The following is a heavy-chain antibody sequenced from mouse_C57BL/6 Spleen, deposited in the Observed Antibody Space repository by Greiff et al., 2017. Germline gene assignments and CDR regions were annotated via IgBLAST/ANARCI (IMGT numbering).Heavy chain of an antibody. CDR2: INPNNGGT. V-gene: IGHV1-26*01. CDR1: GYTFTDYY. J-gene: IGHJ2*01. Sequence: EVQLQQSGPELVKPGASVKISCKASGYTFTDYYMNWVKQSHGKSLEWIGDINPNNGGTSYNQKFKGKATLTVDKSSSTASMELRSLTSEDSAVYYCARYSSGWDYWGPGTTLTVSS. D-gene: IGHD3-2*02. CDR3: ARYSSGWDY.